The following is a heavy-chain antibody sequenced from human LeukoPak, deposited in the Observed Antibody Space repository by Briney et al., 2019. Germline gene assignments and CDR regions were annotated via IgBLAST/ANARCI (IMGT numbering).Heavy chain of an antibody. V-gene: IGHV3-53*04. Sequence: GGSLRLSCAASGFTVSSNYMSWVRQAPGKGLEWVSLIFSGGNTYYADSVKGRLTISRHNSGNTVYLQMNSLRAEDTAVYYCARVGPGYTYVYGAPYYFDSWGQGTLVTVSS. CDR3: ARVGPGYTYVYGAPYYFDS. D-gene: IGHD5-18*01. CDR1: GFTVSSNY. CDR2: IFSGGNT. J-gene: IGHJ4*02.